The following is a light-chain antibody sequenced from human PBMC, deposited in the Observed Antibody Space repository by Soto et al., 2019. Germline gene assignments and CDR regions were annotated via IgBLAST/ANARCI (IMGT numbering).Light chain of an antibody. CDR2: AAS. CDR1: QVISFD. J-gene: IGKJ2*01. CDR3: LQDYNFPYP. Sequence: AIQMTQSPSSLSTSVGDRVTITCLASQVISFDVAWYQQKPGKAPKLLIYAASSLQSGVPSRFSGSGSGTDFTLTISSLQPEDFATYYFLQDYNFPYPFGQGTKLEIK. V-gene: IGKV1-6*01.